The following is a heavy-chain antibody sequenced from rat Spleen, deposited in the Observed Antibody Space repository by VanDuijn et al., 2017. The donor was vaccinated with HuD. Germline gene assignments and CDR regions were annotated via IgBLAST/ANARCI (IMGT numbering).Heavy chain of an antibody. V-gene: IGHV5-25*01. CDR2: ISYDGDKT. CDR3: ARPRYNYDWFAY. Sequence: EVQLVESGGGLVQPGRSMKLSCAASGFTFSNYDMAWVRQAPTKGLEWVASISYDGDKTFYRDSVKGRFTISRDSAKSSLYLQMDSLKSEDTATYCCARPRYNYDWFAYWGQGTLVTVSS. CDR1: GFTFSNYD. D-gene: IGHD1-5*01. J-gene: IGHJ3*01.